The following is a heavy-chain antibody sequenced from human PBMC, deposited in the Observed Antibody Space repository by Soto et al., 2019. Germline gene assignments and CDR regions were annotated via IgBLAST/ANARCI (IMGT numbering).Heavy chain of an antibody. CDR3: AKGRYSNSYMGLLDW. J-gene: IGHJ4*02. D-gene: IGHD3-9*01. CDR1: GFTFSSYA. V-gene: IGHV3-23*01. Sequence: EEQLLVSGGGLVQPGGSLRLSCAGSGFTFSSYAMRWVRQAPGKGLEWVSSISGSGDETHYADSVKGRLTISRDNSENMVYLQMSSLRAEDTAIYYCAKGRYSNSYMGLLDWWGQGTLVTVSS. CDR2: ISGSGDET.